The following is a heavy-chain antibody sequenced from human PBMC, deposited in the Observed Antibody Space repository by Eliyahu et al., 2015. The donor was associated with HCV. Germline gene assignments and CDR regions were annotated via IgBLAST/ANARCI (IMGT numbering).Heavy chain of an antibody. J-gene: IGHJ4*02. D-gene: IGHD2-2*01. CDR3: AKGYCSSTSCYLDY. CDR2: IIPILGIA. V-gene: IGHV1-69*04. Sequence: QVQLVQSGAEVKKPGSSVKVSCKASGGTFSSYAISWVRQAPGQGLEWMGRIIPILGIANYAQKFQGRVTITADKSTSTAYMELSSLRSEDTAVYYCAKGYCSSTSCYLDYWGQGTLVTVSS. CDR1: GGTFSSYA.